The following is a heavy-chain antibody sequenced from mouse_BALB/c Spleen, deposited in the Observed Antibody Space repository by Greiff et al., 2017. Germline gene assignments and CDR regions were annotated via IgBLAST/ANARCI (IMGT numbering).Heavy chain of an antibody. CDR3: ARQNWDGDFDY. Sequence: DVMLVESGGGLVQPGGSLKLSCAASGFTFSSYTMSWVRQTPEKRLKWVAYISNGGGSTYYPDTVKGRFTISRDNAKNTLYLQMSSLKSEDTAMYYCARQNWDGDFDYWGQGTTLTVSS. CDR1: GFTFSSYT. CDR2: ISNGGGST. J-gene: IGHJ2*01. D-gene: IGHD4-1*01. V-gene: IGHV5-12-2*01.